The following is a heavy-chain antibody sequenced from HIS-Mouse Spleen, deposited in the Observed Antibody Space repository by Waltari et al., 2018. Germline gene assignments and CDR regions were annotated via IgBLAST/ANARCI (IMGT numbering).Heavy chain of an antibody. Sequence: QLQLQESGPGLVKPSETLSLTCTVSGGSISSSSYYWGWIRQPPGKGLEWIGSIYYSGSTYYNPSLKRRVTIAVDTSKNQFSLKLSSVTAADTAVYYCAREIPYSRSWYDWYFDLWGRGTLVTVSS. V-gene: IGHV4-39*07. CDR1: GGSISSSSYY. CDR2: IYYSGST. CDR3: AREIPYSRSWYDWYFDL. J-gene: IGHJ2*01. D-gene: IGHD6-13*01.